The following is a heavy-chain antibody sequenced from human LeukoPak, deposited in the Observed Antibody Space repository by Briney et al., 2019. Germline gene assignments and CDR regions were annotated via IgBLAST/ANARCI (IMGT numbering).Heavy chain of an antibody. Sequence: SETLSLTCTVSGGSISSYYWSWIRQPPGKGLEWIGYIYYSGSTNYNPSLKSRVTISVDTSKNQFSLKLSSVTAADTAVYYCAAGPGGYCSSTSCHYWYFDLWGRGTLVTVSS. CDR1: GGSISSYY. CDR2: IYYSGST. CDR3: AAGPGGYCSSTSCHYWYFDL. V-gene: IGHV4-59*01. D-gene: IGHD2-2*01. J-gene: IGHJ2*01.